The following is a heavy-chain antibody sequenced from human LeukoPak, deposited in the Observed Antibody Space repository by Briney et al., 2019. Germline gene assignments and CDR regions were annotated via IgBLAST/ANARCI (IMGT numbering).Heavy chain of an antibody. CDR1: GGSISISSYY. CDR2: IYYSGST. Sequence: SETRSLACLVSGGSISISSYYWGWIRQPPGKGREWIGRIYYSGSTYYNPSLKSRVTISVDTSKNQFSLKLSSVTAADTAVYYCACFNWGSTLSRDYWGQGTLVTVSS. V-gene: IGHV4-39*01. J-gene: IGHJ4*02. D-gene: IGHD7-27*01. CDR3: ACFNWGSTLSRDY.